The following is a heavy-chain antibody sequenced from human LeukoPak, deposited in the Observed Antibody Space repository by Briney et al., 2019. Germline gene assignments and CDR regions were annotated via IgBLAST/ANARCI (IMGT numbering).Heavy chain of an antibody. CDR1: GGSISSGGYY. CDR2: IYHSGST. Sequence: SQTLSLTCTVSGGSISSGGYYWSWIRQPPGKGLEWIGYIYHSGSTYYNPSLKSRVTISVDTSKNQFSLKLSSVTAADTAVYYCAVGYSSYSSSWYEGGGSFDYWGQGTLVTVSS. V-gene: IGHV4-30-2*01. J-gene: IGHJ4*02. D-gene: IGHD6-13*01. CDR3: AVGYSSYSSSWYEGGGSFDY.